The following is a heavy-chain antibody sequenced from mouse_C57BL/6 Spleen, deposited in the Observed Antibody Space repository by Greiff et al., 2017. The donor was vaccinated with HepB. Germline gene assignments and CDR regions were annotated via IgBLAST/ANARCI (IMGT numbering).Heavy chain of an antibody. J-gene: IGHJ2*01. CDR1: GYTFTDYY. V-gene: IGHV1-26*01. CDR3: ARGVVREYFDY. CDR2: INPNNGGT. Sequence: EVQLQQSGPELVKPGASVKISCKASGYTFTDYYMNWVKQSHGKSLEWIGDINPNNGGTSYNQKFKGKATLTVDKSSSTAYMELRSLTSEDSAVYYCARGVVREYFDYWGQGTTLTVSS. D-gene: IGHD1-1*02.